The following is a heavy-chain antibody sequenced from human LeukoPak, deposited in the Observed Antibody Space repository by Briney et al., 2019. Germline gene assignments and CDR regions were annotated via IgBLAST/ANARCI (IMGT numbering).Heavy chain of an antibody. CDR2: INHSGST. D-gene: IGHD3-22*01. Sequence: TASETLSLTCTVSGGSVSAYYWSWIRQPPGKGLEWIGKINHSGSTNYNPSLKSRVTISVDTSKNQFSLKLSSVTAADTAVYYCASLKNYYDSSGYLVTDAFDIWGQGTMVTVSS. CDR3: ASLKNYYDSSGYLVTDAFDI. V-gene: IGHV4-34*01. J-gene: IGHJ3*02. CDR1: GGSVSAYY.